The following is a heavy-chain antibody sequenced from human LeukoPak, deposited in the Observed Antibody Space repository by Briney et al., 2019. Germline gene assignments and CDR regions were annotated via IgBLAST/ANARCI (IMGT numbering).Heavy chain of an antibody. J-gene: IGHJ6*02. D-gene: IGHD6-13*01. CDR3: ARSTPPELVNYYGMDV. V-gene: IGHV1-69*01. CDR1: GGTFSSYA. CDR2: IIPIFGTA. Sequence: GASVKVSCKASGGTFSSYAISWVRQAPGQGLEWMGGIIPIFGTANYAQKFQGRVTITADESTSTAYMELSSLRSEDTAVYYRARSTPPELVNYYGMDVWGQGTTVTVSS.